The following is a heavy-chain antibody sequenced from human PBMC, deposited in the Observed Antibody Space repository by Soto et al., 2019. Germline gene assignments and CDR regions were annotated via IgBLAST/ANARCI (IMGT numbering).Heavy chain of an antibody. CDR2: ISYDGSNK. D-gene: IGHD3-16*01. J-gene: IGHJ3*02. CDR1: GFTFSSYA. V-gene: IGHV3-30-3*01. CDR3: ARPALGEDDAFDI. Sequence: SGGSLRLSCAASGFTFSSYAMHWVRQAPGKGLEWVAVISYDGSNKYYADSVKGRFTISRDNSKNTLYLQMNSLRAEDTAVYYCARPALGEDDAFDIWGQGTMATVSS.